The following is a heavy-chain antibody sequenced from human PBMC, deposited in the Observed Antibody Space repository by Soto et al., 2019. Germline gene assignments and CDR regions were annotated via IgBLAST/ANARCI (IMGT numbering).Heavy chain of an antibody. CDR3: ATDPVVGATIHPGSY. Sequence: ASVKASGTVSGYTLTELSMHCVRQAPGKGLEWMGGFDPEDGETIYAQKFQGRVTMTEDTSTDTAYMELSSLRSEDTAVYYCATDPVVGATIHPGSYWGQGTLVTVSS. V-gene: IGHV1-24*01. J-gene: IGHJ4*02. CDR2: FDPEDGET. D-gene: IGHD1-26*01. CDR1: GYTLTELS.